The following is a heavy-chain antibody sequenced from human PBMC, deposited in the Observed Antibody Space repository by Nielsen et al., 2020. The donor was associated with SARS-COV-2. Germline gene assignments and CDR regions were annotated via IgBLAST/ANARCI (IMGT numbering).Heavy chain of an antibody. CDR2: IKQDGSQK. D-gene: IGHD3-10*01. V-gene: IGHV3-7*01. CDR3: ARGGRGNDYDDY. J-gene: IGHJ4*02. CDR1: GFTFSTYW. Sequence: GESLKISCAASGFTFSTYWMNWVRQAPGKGPEWVAKIKQDGSQKYYVDSVKGQFTISRDNAKNSLYLQMNSLRAEDTAVYYCARGGRGNDYDDYWGQGILVTVSS.